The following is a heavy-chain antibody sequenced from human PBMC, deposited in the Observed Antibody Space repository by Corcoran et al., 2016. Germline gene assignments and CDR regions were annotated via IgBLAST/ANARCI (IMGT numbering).Heavy chain of an antibody. D-gene: IGHD3-16*01. CDR1: GFTFSRYW. CDR3: ASYRSPGGLRLGESAFDY. V-gene: IGHV3-7*03. CDR2: IKEDGSEK. J-gene: IGHJ4*02. Sequence: EVQLVESGGGLVQPGGSLRLSCAASGFTFSRYWMSWVRQAPGKGREWVANIKEDGSEKYYVDSVKGRFIISRDNAKNSLYLQMNILRAEDTAVYYCASYRSPGGLRLGESAFDYWGQGTLVTVSS.